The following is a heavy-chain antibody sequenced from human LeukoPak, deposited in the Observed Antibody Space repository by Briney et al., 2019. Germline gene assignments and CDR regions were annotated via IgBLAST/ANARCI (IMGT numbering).Heavy chain of an antibody. J-gene: IGHJ1*01. CDR1: GYSISSGYY. D-gene: IGHD6-13*01. CDR2: IYHSGST. V-gene: IGHV4-38-2*01. CDR3: ARGGQQLRYFQH. Sequence: SETLSLTCAVSGYSISSGYYWGWIRQPPGKGLEWIGSIYHSGSTYYNPSLKSRVTISVDTSKNQFSLKLSSVTAADTAVYYCARGGQQLRYFQHWGQGTPVTVSS.